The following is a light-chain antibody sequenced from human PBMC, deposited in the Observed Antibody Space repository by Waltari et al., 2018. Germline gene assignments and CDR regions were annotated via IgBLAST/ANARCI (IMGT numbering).Light chain of an antibody. V-gene: IGKV3-20*01. J-gene: IGKJ1*01. CDR2: GAS. CDR3: QQYGTSPTT. CDR1: QSVSSSY. Sequence: IVLTQSPGTLSLSPGERATLSCRASQSVSSSYLAWYQQKPGQAPRLLIYGASSRATDIPDRFSGSGSETDFTLTISRLEPEDFAVYYCQQYGTSPTTFGQGTKVEIK.